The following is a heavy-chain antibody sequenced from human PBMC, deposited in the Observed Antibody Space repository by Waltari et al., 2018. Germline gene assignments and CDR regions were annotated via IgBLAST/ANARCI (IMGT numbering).Heavy chain of an antibody. V-gene: IGHV1-69*01. Sequence: QVQLVQSGAEVKKPGSSVKVSCKASGGTFSSYAISWVRQAPGQGLEGMGGIIPIFGTANYAQKFQGRVTITADESTSTAYMELSSLRSEDTAVYCWGVGDWGYSEYFQHWGQGTLVTVSS. CDR2: IIPIFGTA. J-gene: IGHJ1*01. CDR3: GVGDWGYSEYFQH. CDR1: GGTFSSYA. D-gene: IGHD3-22*01.